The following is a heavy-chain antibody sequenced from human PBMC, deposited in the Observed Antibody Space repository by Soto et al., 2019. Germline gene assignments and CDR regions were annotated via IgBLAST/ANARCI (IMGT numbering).Heavy chain of an antibody. J-gene: IGHJ4*02. CDR2: ISSDGSDT. CDR1: GFTFDEYA. Sequence: GGSLRVSCAASGFTFDEYAMHWVRQAPGKGLVRVSRISSDGSDTSYAGSVRGRFAVSRDNAKNMLFLQINSLTADDTAIYYCVRGWIPDQHVGYLQFWGQGTLVTVSS. CDR3: VRGWIPDQHVGYLQF. V-gene: IGHV3-74*01. D-gene: IGHD1-26*01.